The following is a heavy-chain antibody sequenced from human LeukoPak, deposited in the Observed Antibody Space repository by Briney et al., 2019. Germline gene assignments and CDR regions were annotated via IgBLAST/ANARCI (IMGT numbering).Heavy chain of an antibody. CDR1: GYTFTSYG. D-gene: IGHD2-2*01. Sequence: ASVKVSCKASGYTFTSYGISWVRQAPGQGLEWMGWINPNSGGTNYAQKFQGRVTMTRDTSISTAYMELSRLRSDDTAVYYCARVALWEYQLPPIWWFDPWGQGTLVTVSS. CDR2: INPNSGGT. J-gene: IGHJ5*02. CDR3: ARVALWEYQLPPIWWFDP. V-gene: IGHV1-2*02.